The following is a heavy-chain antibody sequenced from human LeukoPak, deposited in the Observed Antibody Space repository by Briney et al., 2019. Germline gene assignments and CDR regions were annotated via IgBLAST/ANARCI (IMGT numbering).Heavy chain of an antibody. CDR2: ISYDGSNK. J-gene: IGHJ3*02. D-gene: IGHD1-26*01. Sequence: PGGSLRLSRAASGFTFSSYGMHWVRQAPGKGLEWVAVISYDGSNKYYADSVKGRFTISRDNSKNTLYLQMNSLRAEDTAVYYCAKAPSHGTDDAFDIWGQGTMVTVSS. CDR1: GFTFSSYG. CDR3: AKAPSHGTDDAFDI. V-gene: IGHV3-30*18.